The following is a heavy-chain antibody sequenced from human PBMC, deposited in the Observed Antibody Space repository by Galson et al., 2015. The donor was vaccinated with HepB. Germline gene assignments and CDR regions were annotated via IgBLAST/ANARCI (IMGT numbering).Heavy chain of an antibody. CDR1: GFTFSSYS. Sequence: SLRLSCAASGFTFSSYSMNWVRQAPGKGLEWVSSISSSSSYIYYADSVKGRFTISRDNAKNSLYLQMNSLRAVDTAVYYCARDSPLGYYDSSGYSDYWGQGTLVTVSS. V-gene: IGHV3-21*01. CDR2: ISSSSSYI. J-gene: IGHJ4*02. D-gene: IGHD3-22*01. CDR3: ARDSPLGYYDSSGYSDY.